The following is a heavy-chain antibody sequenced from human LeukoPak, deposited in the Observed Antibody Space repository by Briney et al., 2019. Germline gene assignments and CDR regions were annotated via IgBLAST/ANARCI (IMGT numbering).Heavy chain of an antibody. CDR1: GYTFTSYD. CDR3: ARNVVGASFDY. Sequence: ASVKVSCKASGYTFTSYDINWVRQATGQGLEWMGWMNPNSGNTNYAQKLQGRVTMTTDTSTSTAYMELRSLRSDDTAVYYCARNVVGASFDYWGQGTLVTVSS. D-gene: IGHD1-26*01. V-gene: IGHV1-18*01. J-gene: IGHJ4*02. CDR2: MNPNSGNT.